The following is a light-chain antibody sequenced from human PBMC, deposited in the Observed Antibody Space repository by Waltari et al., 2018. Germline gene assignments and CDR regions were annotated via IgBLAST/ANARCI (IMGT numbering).Light chain of an antibody. CDR2: GKN. CDR3: NSRDSSGNHLV. CDR1: SLRRYY. Sequence: SSELTQDPAVSVALGQTVRITCPGDSLRRYYDSWYQQKPGQAPVLVIYGKNNRPSGIPDRFSGSSSGNTASLTITGAQAEDEADYYCNSRDSSGNHLVFGGGTKLTVL. J-gene: IGLJ3*02. V-gene: IGLV3-19*01.